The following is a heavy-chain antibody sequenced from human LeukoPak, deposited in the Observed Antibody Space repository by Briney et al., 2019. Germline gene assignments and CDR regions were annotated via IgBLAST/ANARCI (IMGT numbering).Heavy chain of an antibody. D-gene: IGHD1-26*01. CDR1: GGSISSGSYY. Sequence: SETLSLTCSVSGGSISSGSYYWSWIRQPAGKGLEWIGHIHTSGSTNDNPSLKSRVTISVDTSKNQFSLKLSSVTAADTAVYYCARDSGGYPGWGYYYYYMDVWGKGTTVTISS. CDR3: ARDSGGYPGWGYYYYYMDV. V-gene: IGHV4-61*09. J-gene: IGHJ6*03. CDR2: IHTSGST.